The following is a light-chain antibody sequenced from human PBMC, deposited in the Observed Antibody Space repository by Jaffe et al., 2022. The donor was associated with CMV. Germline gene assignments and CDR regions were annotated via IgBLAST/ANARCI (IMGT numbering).Light chain of an antibody. Sequence: QSVLTQPPSVSAAPGHKVTISCSGSSSNIGNKNVSWYQQLPGTAPQLLIYETNKRPSGIPDRFSGSKSGTSATLGITGLQTGDEADYYCGTWDSWLSAWVFGGGTTLTVL. CDR1: SSNIGNKN. J-gene: IGLJ3*02. CDR2: ETN. CDR3: GTWDSWLSAWV. V-gene: IGLV1-51*02.